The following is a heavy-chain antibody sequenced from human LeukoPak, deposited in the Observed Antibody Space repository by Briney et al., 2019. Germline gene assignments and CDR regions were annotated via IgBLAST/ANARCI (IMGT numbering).Heavy chain of an antibody. CDR1: GFTFNSYG. D-gene: IGHD2-21*02. J-gene: IGHJ1*01. Sequence: PGGSLRLSCAASGFTFNSYGMHWVRQAPGKGLEWVAFIRFDGSYKYYADSVKGRFTISRDTSKNTLYLQMNSLRAEDTAVYYCAKEKSLGTAAEYFQHWGQGTLVTVSS. CDR2: IRFDGSYK. CDR3: AKEKSLGTAAEYFQH. V-gene: IGHV3-30*02.